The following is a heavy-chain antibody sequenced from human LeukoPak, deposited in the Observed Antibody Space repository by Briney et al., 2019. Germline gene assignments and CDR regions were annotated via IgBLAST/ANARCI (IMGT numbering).Heavy chain of an antibody. J-gene: IGHJ4*02. V-gene: IGHV4-39*01. Sequence: SETLSLTCTVSGGSISSSSYFWGWIRQPPGKGLEWVGSIFYSGSTYYNPSLNSRVTISIDTSKNQFSLRLSSVTAADTAVYYCARQMNTVTADYWGQGTLVTVSS. CDR1: GGSISSSSYF. D-gene: IGHD4-17*01. CDR2: IFYSGST. CDR3: ARQMNTVTADY.